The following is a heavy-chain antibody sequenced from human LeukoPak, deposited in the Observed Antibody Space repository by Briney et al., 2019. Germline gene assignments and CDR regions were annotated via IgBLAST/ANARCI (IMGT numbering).Heavy chain of an antibody. CDR2: IWYDGSNK. J-gene: IGHJ4*02. CDR1: GFTFRNYG. CDR3: ARDGGYRGYDADC. V-gene: IGHV3-33*01. D-gene: IGHD5-12*01. Sequence: PGRSLRLSCAASGFTFRNYGMYWVRQAPGKGLEWVAVIWYDGSNKYYADSVKGRFTISRDNSKNTLYLQMNSLRAEDTAVYYCARDGGYRGYDADCWGQGTLVTVSS.